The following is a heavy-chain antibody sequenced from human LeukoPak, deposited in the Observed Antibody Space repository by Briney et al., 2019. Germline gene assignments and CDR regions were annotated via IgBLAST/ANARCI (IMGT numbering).Heavy chain of an antibody. V-gene: IGHV3-11*06. CDR1: RFTFSDYY. CDR2: ISSSTSYT. J-gene: IGHJ3*02. CDR3: ARDELRTGPFNT. Sequence: GGSLRLSCAASRFTFSDYYMSWVRQAPGKGLEWVSYISSSTSYTNYADSVKGRFTISRDNAKNSLYLQMNSLRAEDTAVYYCARDELRTGPFNTWGQGTMVTVS. D-gene: IGHD1-7*01.